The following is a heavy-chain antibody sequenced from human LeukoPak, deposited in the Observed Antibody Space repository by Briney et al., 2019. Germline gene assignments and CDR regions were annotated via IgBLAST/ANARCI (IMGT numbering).Heavy chain of an antibody. Sequence: PGRSLRLSCTASGFTFGDYAMSWVRQAPGKGLEWVGLIRSKAFGGTTEYAASVKGRFTISRDESESIAYLQMNSLKTEDTAVYYCAKVEGSGRIFGVAFDYWGQGTLVTVSS. J-gene: IGHJ4*02. CDR3: AKVEGSGRIFGVAFDY. CDR2: IRSKAFGGTT. D-gene: IGHD3-3*01. CDR1: GFTFGDYA. V-gene: IGHV3-49*04.